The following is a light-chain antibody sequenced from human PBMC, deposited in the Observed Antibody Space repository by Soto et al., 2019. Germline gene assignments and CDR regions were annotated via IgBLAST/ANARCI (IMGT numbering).Light chain of an antibody. J-gene: IGKJ3*01. CDR1: QDISTW. CDR2: DAS. V-gene: IGKV1-5*01. Sequence: DIQMTQSPSTLSASVGDSVTITCRASQDISTWLAWYQQRPGKAPHLLIYDASRLQSGVPSRFSGSGSGTEFTLTVSSLQPDGFATYYCQHRVFGPGTKVDIK. CDR3: QHRV.